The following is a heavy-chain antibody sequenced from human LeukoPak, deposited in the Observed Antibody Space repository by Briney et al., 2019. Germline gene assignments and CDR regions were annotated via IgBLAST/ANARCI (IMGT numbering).Heavy chain of an antibody. D-gene: IGHD6-13*01. CDR2: IGGSGGST. Sequence: GGSLRLSCAASGFTFSSYAMSWVRQAPGKGLEWVSAIGGSGGSTYYADSVKGRFTISRDNAKNSLYLQMNSLRAEDTALYYCARQTIAAAGRTAFDIWGQGTMVTVSS. CDR1: GFTFSSYA. CDR3: ARQTIAAAGRTAFDI. V-gene: IGHV3-23*01. J-gene: IGHJ3*02.